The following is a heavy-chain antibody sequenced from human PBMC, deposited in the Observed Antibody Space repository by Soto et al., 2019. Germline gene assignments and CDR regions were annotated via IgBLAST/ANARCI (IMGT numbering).Heavy chain of an antibody. J-gene: IGHJ4*02. V-gene: IGHV3-33*01. D-gene: IGHD2-2*01. CDR2: IWNDGSNK. CDR1: GFTFSNYG. Sequence: QVQLVESGGGVVQPGKSLRLSCVASGFTFSNYGMHWVRQAPGKGLEGVAVIWNDGSNKQYADSVKGRFTISRDNSKNTLYLQMHSLPAEDTAVYYCAREAIYSTGTSCWFDYWGQGTLVTVSS. CDR3: AREAIYSTGTSCWFDY.